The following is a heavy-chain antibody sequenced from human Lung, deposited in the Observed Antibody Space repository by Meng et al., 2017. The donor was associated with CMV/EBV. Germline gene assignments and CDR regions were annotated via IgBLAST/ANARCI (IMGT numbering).Heavy chain of an antibody. J-gene: IGHJ6*02. CDR2: MNPNRGNT. D-gene: IGHD2/OR15-2a*01. Sequence: ASVKVSXKASGYTFSYYDIIWVRQASGQGLEWVGWMNPNRGNTAYAQKFQGRVTMTRDTSTSIAYMELSSLRSGDTAVYYCARGQVQCSTINCHDYRFPDMDVWGQGTTVTVSS. CDR3: ARGQVQCSTINCHDYRFPDMDV. CDR1: GYTFSYYD. V-gene: IGHV1-8*01.